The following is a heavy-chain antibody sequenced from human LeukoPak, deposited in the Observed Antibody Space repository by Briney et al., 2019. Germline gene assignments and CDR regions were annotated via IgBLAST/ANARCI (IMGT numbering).Heavy chain of an antibody. CDR1: GFTFSSYA. CDR2: ISYDGSNK. CDR3: ARARYCYTTSCPLDY. D-gene: IGHD2-2*01. Sequence: GGSLRLSCAASGFTFSSYAMHWVRQAPGKGLEWVAVISYDGSNKYYADSVKGRFTISRDNSKNTLYLQMNSLRAEDTAVYYCARARYCYTTSCPLDYWGQGTLVTVSS. J-gene: IGHJ4*02. V-gene: IGHV3-30*04.